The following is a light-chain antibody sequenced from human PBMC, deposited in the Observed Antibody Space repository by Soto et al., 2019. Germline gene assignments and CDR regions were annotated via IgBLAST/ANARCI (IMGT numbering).Light chain of an antibody. CDR2: DAS. V-gene: IGKV3D-15*01. CDR3: QRYNNWPLT. Sequence: ETVMTQSPDTLSLSPGERATLSCRASQDVSRKLAWYQQRPGQAPRLLIYDASNRATGIPARFSGSGSGTDFTLTINSLQSEDFAVYYCQRYNNWPLTFGGGTKVDIK. CDR1: QDVSRK. J-gene: IGKJ4*01.